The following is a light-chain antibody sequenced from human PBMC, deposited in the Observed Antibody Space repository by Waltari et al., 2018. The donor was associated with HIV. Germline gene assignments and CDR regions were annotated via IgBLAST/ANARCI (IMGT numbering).Light chain of an antibody. J-gene: IGKJ5*01. CDR1: ESLGNN. CDR3: HQYKDWPVT. Sequence: EIVMTQFPATLSVSPGERVIFSCRASESLGNNLAWYQHKPGQAHRLLIYGASIRTAGTPARFSGGGSGTDFTLTVTIEQSEDFAVYYCHQYKDWPVTFGQGTRLDIK. V-gene: IGKV3D-15*03. CDR2: GAS.